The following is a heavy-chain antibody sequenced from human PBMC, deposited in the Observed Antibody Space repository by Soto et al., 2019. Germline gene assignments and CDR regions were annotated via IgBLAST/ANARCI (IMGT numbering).Heavy chain of an antibody. Sequence: PGGSLRLSCSASGFTFSSYSIHWVRQAPGKGLEYVSATLANGDSTYYADSVKGRFTISRDSSKNTLYLQMTSLTAEDTAVYYCAVGPSRGLWAHWGQGTLVTVSS. CDR2: TLANGDST. CDR3: AVGPSRGLWAH. V-gene: IGHV3-64D*08. D-gene: IGHD1-26*01. J-gene: IGHJ4*02. CDR1: GFTFSSYS.